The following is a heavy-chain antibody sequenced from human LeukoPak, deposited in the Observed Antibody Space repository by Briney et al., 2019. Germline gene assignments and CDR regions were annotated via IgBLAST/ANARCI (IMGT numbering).Heavy chain of an antibody. CDR2: IDPNTGDS. CDR1: GYTFTTYA. D-gene: IGHD1-26*01. CDR3: ARDSGGSSRPTYYYYMDV. V-gene: IGHV1-2*02. J-gene: IGHJ6*03. Sequence: ASVKVSCKASGYTFTTYAMNWVRQAPGQGLEWMGWIDPNTGDSNYVQKFQGRVTMTRDTSISTAYMELSRLRSDDTAVYYCARDSGGSSRPTYYYYMDVWGKGTTVTVSS.